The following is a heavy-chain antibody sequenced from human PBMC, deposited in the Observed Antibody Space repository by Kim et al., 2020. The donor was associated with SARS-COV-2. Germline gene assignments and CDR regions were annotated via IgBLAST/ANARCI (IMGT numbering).Heavy chain of an antibody. D-gene: IGHD1-26*01. V-gene: IGHV4-39*01. Sequence: SETLSLTCTVSGDSISSYYFWDWIRQPPGKGLEWIGSMKFGGTISYNPSLKSRLTMSIDTSKNQFSLRVSSVTAADTAVYYCARPQYSGSYYFWGQGTPV. CDR2: MKFGGTI. J-gene: IGHJ4*02. CDR3: ARPQYSGSYYF. CDR1: GDSISSYYF.